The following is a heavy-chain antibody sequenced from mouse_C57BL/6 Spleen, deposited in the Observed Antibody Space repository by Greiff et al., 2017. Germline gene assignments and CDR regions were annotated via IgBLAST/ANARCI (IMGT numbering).Heavy chain of an antibody. CDR3: AREGGDGYSFAY. CDR2: INYDGSST. CDR1: GFTFSDYY. J-gene: IGHJ3*01. Sequence: EVQVVESEGGLVQPGSSMKLSCTASGFTFSDYYMAWVRQVPEKGLEWVANINYDGSSTYYLDSLKSRFIISRDNAKNILYLQMSSLKSEDTATYYCAREGGDGYSFAYWGQGTLVTVSA. D-gene: IGHD2-3*01. V-gene: IGHV5-16*01.